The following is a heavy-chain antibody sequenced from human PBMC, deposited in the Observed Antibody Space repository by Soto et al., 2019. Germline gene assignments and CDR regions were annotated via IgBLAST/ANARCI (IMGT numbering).Heavy chain of an antibody. V-gene: IGHV3-33*01. D-gene: IGHD7-27*01. CDR1: GFSFSSYN. CDR3: ATDSWGPEV. J-gene: IGHJ6*02. CDR2: IWRDGNSQ. Sequence: QVQLVESGGGVVQPGRSLRLSCAASGFSFSSYNMHWVRQAPGKGPEWVTFIWRDGNSQSHADSVKGRFTVSRDNSKNTLYLQMDSLRGEDTAVYYCATDSWGPEVWGQGTTVTVSS.